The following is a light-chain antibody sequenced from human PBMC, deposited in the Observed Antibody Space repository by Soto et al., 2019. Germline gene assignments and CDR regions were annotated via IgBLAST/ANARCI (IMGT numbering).Light chain of an antibody. CDR2: LGS. Sequence: DFVMTQSPLSLTVSPGEPATISCRSSQSLLYSNGYNYLDWYLQKPGQSPQLLIYLGSNRASGVPDRFSGSGSGTDFTLKINRVEAEDVGVYYCMQALQLRTFGQGTKVEIQ. J-gene: IGKJ1*01. CDR1: QSLLYSNGYNY. V-gene: IGKV2-28*01. CDR3: MQALQLRT.